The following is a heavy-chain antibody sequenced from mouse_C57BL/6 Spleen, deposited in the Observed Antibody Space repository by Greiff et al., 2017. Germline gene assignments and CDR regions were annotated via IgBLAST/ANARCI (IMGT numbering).Heavy chain of an antibody. CDR3: ARTVYYNYVWFAY. CDR1: GYTFTSYW. CDR2: IDPSDSYT. Sequence: VQLQQPGAELVMPGASVKLSCKASGYTFTSYWMHWVKQRPGQGLEWIGEIDPSDSYTNYNQKFKGKSTLTVDKSSSPAYMQLSSLTSEDSAVYYFARTVYYNYVWFAYWGQGTLVTVSA. V-gene: IGHV1-69*01. J-gene: IGHJ3*01. D-gene: IGHD1-1*01.